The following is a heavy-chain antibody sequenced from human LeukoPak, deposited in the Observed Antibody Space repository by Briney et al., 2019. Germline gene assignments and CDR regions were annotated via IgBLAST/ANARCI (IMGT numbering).Heavy chain of an antibody. J-gene: IGHJ4*02. D-gene: IGHD4-17*01. V-gene: IGHV3-74*01. CDR3: ARIYGDYVLYYFDY. CDR2: INSDGSST. Sequence: GGSLRLSCAASGFTFSSHWMHWVRQAPGKGLVWVSRINSDGSSTSYADSVRGRFTISRDNAKNSLYLQMNSLRAEDTAVYYCARIYGDYVLYYFDYWGQGTLVTVSS. CDR1: GFTFSSHW.